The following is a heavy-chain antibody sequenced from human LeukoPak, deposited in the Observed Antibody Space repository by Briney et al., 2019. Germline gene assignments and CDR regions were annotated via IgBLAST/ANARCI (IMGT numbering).Heavy chain of an antibody. CDR1: GGSISSGGYY. CDR3: ARVSREMAAAVNYFDY. J-gene: IGHJ4*02. CDR2: IYHSGST. D-gene: IGHD6-13*01. Sequence: SETLSLTCTVSGGSISSGGYYWSWIRQPPGKGLEWIGYIYHSGSTYYNPSLKSRVTISVDRSKNQFSLKLSSVTAADTAVYYCARVSREMAAAVNYFDYWGQGTLVTVSS. V-gene: IGHV4-30-2*01.